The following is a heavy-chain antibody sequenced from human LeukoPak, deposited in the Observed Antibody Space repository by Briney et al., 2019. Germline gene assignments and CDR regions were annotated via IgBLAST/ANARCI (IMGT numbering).Heavy chain of an antibody. D-gene: IGHD6-13*01. Sequence: GRSLRLSCAASGFTFNNYGMHYVRQAPGKGLEWVAVISDDGRNKNYADSVKGRFTISRDNSNNTLYLQMNSLRAEDTGVYYCAKDRETTASGTFDYWGQGTLVSVSS. CDR1: GFTFNNYG. J-gene: IGHJ4*02. CDR2: ISDDGRNK. CDR3: AKDRETTASGTFDY. V-gene: IGHV3-30*18.